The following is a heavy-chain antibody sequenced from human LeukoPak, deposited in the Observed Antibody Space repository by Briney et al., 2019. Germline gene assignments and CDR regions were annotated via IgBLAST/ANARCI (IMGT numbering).Heavy chain of an antibody. D-gene: IGHD2-2*02. CDR2: ISWNSGSI. CDR1: GFTFDDYA. Sequence: GGALRLSCAASGFTFDDYAMHWVRQAPGKGLEGVSGISWNSGSIDYADSVKGRFTNSRDNAKNSLYLQMNSLRAEDMALYYCATGYCSSTSCYTGLFDYWGQGTLVTASS. J-gene: IGHJ4*02. V-gene: IGHV3-9*03. CDR3: ATGYCSSTSCYTGLFDY.